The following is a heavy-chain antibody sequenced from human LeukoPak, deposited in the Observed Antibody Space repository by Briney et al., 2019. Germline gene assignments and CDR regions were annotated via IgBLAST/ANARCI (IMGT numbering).Heavy chain of an antibody. Sequence: SETKSLTCTVSGGSISSYYWSWVRQPPGKGLEYIGYTHYSGATNYNPSLKSRVTISLDTSGNQFSLKLSSVTAADTAVYYCASGYCGGACQLGGVDMWGQGTMVTVSS. CDR1: GGSISSYY. D-gene: IGHD2-21*02. CDR3: ASGYCGGACQLGGVDM. V-gene: IGHV4-59*01. CDR2: THYSGAT. J-gene: IGHJ3*02.